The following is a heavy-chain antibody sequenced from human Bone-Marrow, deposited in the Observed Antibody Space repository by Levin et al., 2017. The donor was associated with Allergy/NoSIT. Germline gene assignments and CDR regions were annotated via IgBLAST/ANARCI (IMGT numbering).Heavy chain of an antibody. CDR2: ISNSGISA. V-gene: IGHV3-11*01. Sequence: PGGSLRLSCVASGFTFSDYYMSWIRQAPGKGLEWVSHISNSGISAYYGDSVKGRFTISRDNAKNSLYLQMDSLRVEDTAVYYCAREDFESLDNDSIWGSYRSPFDFWGQGTLVTVSS. J-gene: IGHJ4*02. CDR1: GFTFSDYY. CDR3: AREDFESLDNDSIWGSYRSPFDF. D-gene: IGHD3-16*02.